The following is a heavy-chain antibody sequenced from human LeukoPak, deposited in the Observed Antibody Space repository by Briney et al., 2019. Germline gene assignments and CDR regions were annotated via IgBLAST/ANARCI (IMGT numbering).Heavy chain of an antibody. CDR3: AKERTPDPLYYSDSSGSNDFDY. D-gene: IGHD3-22*01. J-gene: IGHJ4*02. CDR1: GFTFSSYW. Sequence: GGSLRLSSAASGFTFSSYWMSWVRQAPGKGLEWVAFIRYDGSNKYYADSVKGRFTISRDNSKNTLYLQMNSLRAEDTAVYYCAKERTPDPLYYSDSSGSNDFDYWGQGTLVTVSS. V-gene: IGHV3-30*02. CDR2: IRYDGSNK.